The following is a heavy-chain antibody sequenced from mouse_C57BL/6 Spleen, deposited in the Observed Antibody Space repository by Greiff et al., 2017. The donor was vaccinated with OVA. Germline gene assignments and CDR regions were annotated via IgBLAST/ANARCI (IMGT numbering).Heavy chain of an antibody. CDR1: GYTFTSYW. D-gene: IGHD1-1*01. Sequence: VQLQQPGAELVMPGASVKLSCKASGYTFTSYWMHWVKQRPGQGLEWIGEIDPSDSYTNYNQKFKGKSTLTVDKSSSTAYMQLSSLTSEDSAVYYCARVNYYGSYFDVWGTGTTVTVSS. CDR2: IDPSDSYT. CDR3: ARVNYYGSYFDV. V-gene: IGHV1-69*01. J-gene: IGHJ1*03.